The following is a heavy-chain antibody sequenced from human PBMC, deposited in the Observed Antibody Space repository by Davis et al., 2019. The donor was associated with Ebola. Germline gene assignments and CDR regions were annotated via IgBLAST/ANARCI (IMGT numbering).Heavy chain of an antibody. V-gene: IGHV4-34*01. CDR3: ARGRGEDIVVVVAAGFDY. Sequence: SETLSLTCAVYGGSFSDYYWSWIRQPPGKGLEWIGEINHSGSTNYNPSLKSRVTISVDTSKNQFSLKLSSVTAADTAVYYCARGRGEDIVVVVAAGFDYWGQGTLVTVSS. CDR1: GGSFSDYY. J-gene: IGHJ4*02. D-gene: IGHD2-15*01. CDR2: INHSGST.